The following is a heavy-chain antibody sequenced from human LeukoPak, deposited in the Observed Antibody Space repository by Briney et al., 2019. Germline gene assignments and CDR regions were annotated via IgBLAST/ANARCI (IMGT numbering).Heavy chain of an antibody. CDR3: ASYPWSASWYIAH. Sequence: PGGSLRLSCAASGFTFSSYEMKWVRQAPGKGLEWVSHISSGGGTIYYADSVKGRFTISRDNAKNSLYLQMNSLRAEDTAIYYCASYPWSASWYIAHWGQGTLVTVSS. D-gene: IGHD2-2*01. J-gene: IGHJ4*02. V-gene: IGHV3-48*03. CDR1: GFTFSSYE. CDR2: ISSGGGTI.